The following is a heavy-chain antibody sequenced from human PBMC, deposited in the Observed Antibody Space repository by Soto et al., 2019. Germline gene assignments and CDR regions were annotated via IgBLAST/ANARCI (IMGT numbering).Heavy chain of an antibody. Sequence: GGSLRLSCAASGFSISDYGMEWVRQAPGKGLEWVALISYDGSNTYYADSVKGRFTISRDNSKDTLFLQMTGLRREDTAVYYFGRGAGDRLSLGMDVWGQGTTVTVS. CDR2: ISYDGSNT. V-gene: IGHV3-30*03. D-gene: IGHD3-16*01. CDR1: GFSISDYG. J-gene: IGHJ6*02. CDR3: GRGAGDRLSLGMDV.